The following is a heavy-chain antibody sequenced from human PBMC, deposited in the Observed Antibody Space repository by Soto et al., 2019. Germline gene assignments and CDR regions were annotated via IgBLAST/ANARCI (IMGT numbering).Heavy chain of an antibody. CDR2: INPNSGGT. Sequence: ALVKVSCKASGYTFTGYYMHWVRQAPGQGLEWMGWINPNSGGTNYAQKFQGWVTMTRDTSISTAYMELSRLRSDDTAVYYCARGGPYDSSGYYAFDIWGQGTMVTVSS. CDR3: ARGGPYDSSGYYAFDI. J-gene: IGHJ3*02. V-gene: IGHV1-2*04. D-gene: IGHD3-22*01. CDR1: GYTFTGYY.